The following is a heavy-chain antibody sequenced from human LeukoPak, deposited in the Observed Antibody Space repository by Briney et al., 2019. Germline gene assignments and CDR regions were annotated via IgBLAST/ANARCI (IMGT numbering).Heavy chain of an antibody. Sequence: GRSLRLSCAASGFTFSSYAMHWVRQAPGKGLEWVAVISYDGSNKYYADSVKGRFTISRDNSKNTLYLQMNSLRAEDTAVYYCARALRYCSSTSCYEPMGYFDYWGQGTLVTVSS. D-gene: IGHD2-2*01. CDR2: ISYDGSNK. J-gene: IGHJ4*02. V-gene: IGHV3-30-3*01. CDR3: ARALRYCSSTSCYEPMGYFDY. CDR1: GFTFSSYA.